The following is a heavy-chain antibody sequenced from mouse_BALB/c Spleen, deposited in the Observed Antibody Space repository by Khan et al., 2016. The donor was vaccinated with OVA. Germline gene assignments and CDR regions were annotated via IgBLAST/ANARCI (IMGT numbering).Heavy chain of an antibody. V-gene: IGHV3-6*02. D-gene: IGHD1-1*01. J-gene: IGHJ3*01. Sequence: EVQLQESGPGLVKPSQSLSLTCSVPDYSITSGYYWNWIRQFPGNKLEWMGYISYDGSNNYNPSLKNRISITRDTSKNQFFLKLNSVTTEDTATXYCARGYPFAYWGQGTLVTVSA. CDR2: ISYDGSN. CDR1: DYSITSGYY. CDR3: ARGYPFAY.